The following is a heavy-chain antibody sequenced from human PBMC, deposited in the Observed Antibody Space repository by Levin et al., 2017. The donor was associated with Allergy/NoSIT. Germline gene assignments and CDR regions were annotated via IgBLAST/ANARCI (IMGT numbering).Heavy chain of an antibody. D-gene: IGHD3-9*01. CDR3: ARDAVFDILTGYYSRSYYYGMDV. Sequence: HRGVLKISCAASGFTFSSYSMNWVRQAPGKGLEWVSYISSSSSTIYYADSVKGRFTISRDNAKNSLYLQMNSLRDEDTAVYYCARDAVFDILTGYYSRSYYYGMDVWGQGTTVTVSS. V-gene: IGHV3-48*02. J-gene: IGHJ6*02. CDR2: ISSSSSTI. CDR1: GFTFSSYS.